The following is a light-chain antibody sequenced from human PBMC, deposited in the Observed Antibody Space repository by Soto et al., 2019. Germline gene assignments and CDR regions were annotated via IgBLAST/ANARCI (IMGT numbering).Light chain of an antibody. CDR3: QQYGSSPWT. J-gene: IGKJ1*01. CDR1: QTISSTY. CDR2: AAS. V-gene: IGKV3-20*01. Sequence: EIVLTQSQGTLSLSPGDSATLSCRASQTISSTYLAWYQQNPGQAPRLLIYAASTRATGVPDRFSGSGSGTDFTLTISRLEPEDFAVYYCQQYGSSPWTFGQGTKVDIK.